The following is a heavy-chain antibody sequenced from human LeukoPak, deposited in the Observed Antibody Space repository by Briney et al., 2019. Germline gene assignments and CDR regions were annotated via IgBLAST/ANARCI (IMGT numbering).Heavy chain of an antibody. CDR1: GFTFSGYA. CDR2: ITCSGDFT. D-gene: IGHD3-22*01. V-gene: IGHV3-23*01. J-gene: IGHJ4*02. CDR3: AKDGLYFDGSAHIYYFDT. Sequence: GSLRLSCAASGFTFSGYAMTWVRQAPGKGLEWVSSITCSGDFTYYVDSVKGRFTISRDNSKNTLYLQMNNLRGEDTALYYCAKDGLYFDGSAHIYYFDTWGQGTLVAVSS.